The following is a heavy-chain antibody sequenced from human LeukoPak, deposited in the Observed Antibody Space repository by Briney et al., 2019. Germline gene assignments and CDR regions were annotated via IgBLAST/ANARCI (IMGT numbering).Heavy chain of an antibody. CDR1: GFTFSSHA. Sequence: GSLRLSCAASGFTFSSHAMNWVRQAPGKGLEWVSYISISSSSVYYADSVKGRFTISRDNAKNSLYLQMNGLRAEDTAIYYCARAPCSGASCYTRGAFDVWGQGTMVTVSS. V-gene: IGHV3-48*04. CDR2: ISISSSSV. D-gene: IGHD2-2*02. J-gene: IGHJ3*01. CDR3: ARAPCSGASCYTRGAFDV.